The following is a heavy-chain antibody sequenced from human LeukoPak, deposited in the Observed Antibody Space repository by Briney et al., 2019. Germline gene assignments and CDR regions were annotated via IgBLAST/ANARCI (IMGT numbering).Heavy chain of an antibody. D-gene: IGHD4-17*01. CDR1: GGSISSYY. CDR3: ARGSTVTTCYYYGMDV. CDR2: IYYSGST. V-gene: IGHV4-59*01. J-gene: IGHJ6*02. Sequence: SETLSLTCTVSGGSISSYYWSWIRQPPRKGLEWIGYIYYSGSTNYNPSLKSRVTISVDTSKNQFSLKLSSVTAADTAVYYCARGSTVTTCYYYGMDVWGQGTTVTVSS.